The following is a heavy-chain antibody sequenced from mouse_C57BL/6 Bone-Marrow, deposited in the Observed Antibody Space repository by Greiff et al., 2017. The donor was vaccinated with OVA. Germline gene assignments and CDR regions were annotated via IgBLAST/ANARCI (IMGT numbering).Heavy chain of an antibody. CDR1: GYTFTSYW. CDR3: ARCCGATVVAFDY. V-gene: IGHV1-50*01. D-gene: IGHD1-1*01. J-gene: IGHJ2*01. Sequence: QVQLQQPGAELVKPGASVKLSCKASGYTFTSYWMQWVKQRPGQGLEWIGEIDPSDSYTNYNQKFKGKATLTVDTSSSTAYMQLSSLTSEDSAVYYCARCCGATVVAFDYWGQGTTLTVSS. CDR2: IDPSDSYT.